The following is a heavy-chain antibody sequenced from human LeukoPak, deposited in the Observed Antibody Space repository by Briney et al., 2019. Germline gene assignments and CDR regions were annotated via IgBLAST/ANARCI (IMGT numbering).Heavy chain of an antibody. CDR1: GFTFSNYA. CDR2: IRYDEANK. V-gene: IGHV3-30*02. Sequence: GGSLRLSCAASGFTFSNYAMSWVRQAPGKGPEWVAFIRYDEANKYYADSVKGRFTISRDNSKNTLYLEMNSLRAEDTAVYYCAKAYCGSTVCYGGGKIDYWGQGTLVTVSS. D-gene: IGHD2-2*01. CDR3: AKAYCGSTVCYGGGKIDY. J-gene: IGHJ4*02.